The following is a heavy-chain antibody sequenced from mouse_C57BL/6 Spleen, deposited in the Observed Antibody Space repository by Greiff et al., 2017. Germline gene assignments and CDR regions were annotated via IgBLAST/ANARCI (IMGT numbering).Heavy chain of an antibody. V-gene: IGHV1-39*01. J-gene: IGHJ4*01. D-gene: IGHD2-2*01. CDR2: INPNYGTT. CDR1: GYSFTDYN. CDR3: ARQVYYCNDGDAMDY. Sequence: VQLQQSGPELVKPGASVKISCKASGYSFTDYNMNWVKQSNGKSLEWIGVINPNYGTTSYNQKFKGKATLTVDQSSSTAYMQLNSLTSEDAAVXYSARQVYYCNDGDAMDYWGQGTSVTVSS.